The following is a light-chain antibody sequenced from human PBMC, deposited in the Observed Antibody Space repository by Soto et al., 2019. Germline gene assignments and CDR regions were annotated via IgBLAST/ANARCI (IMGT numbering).Light chain of an antibody. Sequence: EIVMTQSPGTLSVSPGERATLSCRASQSVRSKLAWYQQKPGQAPRLLIYDASTRATGIPARFSGSGSGTEFTLTISSLQSEEFAVYYCKQYNNWPPITFGQGTRLEIK. CDR3: KQYNNWPPIT. J-gene: IGKJ5*01. CDR2: DAS. V-gene: IGKV3-15*01. CDR1: QSVRSK.